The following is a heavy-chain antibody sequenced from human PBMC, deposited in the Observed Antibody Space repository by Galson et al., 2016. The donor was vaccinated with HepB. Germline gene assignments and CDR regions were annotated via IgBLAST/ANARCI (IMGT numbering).Heavy chain of an antibody. CDR1: GGSFSGYY. CDR2: INHSGST. D-gene: IGHD3-10*01. CDR3: ARNHFASGGYYVDS. J-gene: IGHJ4*02. Sequence: SETLSLTCAVYGGSFSGYYWSCIRQPPGKGLEWIGEINHSGSTNYNPSLESRVTISVDTPKNQFSLRLTSVTAADTAVYFCARNHFASGGYYVDSWGQGLLVTVSS. V-gene: IGHV4-34*01.